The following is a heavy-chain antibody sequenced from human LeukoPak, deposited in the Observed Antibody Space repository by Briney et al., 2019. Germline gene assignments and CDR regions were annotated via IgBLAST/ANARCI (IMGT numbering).Heavy chain of an antibody. CDR3: ARDSRYCSGGSCYASYYYYGMDV. V-gene: IGHV4-59*12. Sequence: KPSETLSLTCTVSGGSISSYYWSWIRQPPGKGLEWIGYIYYSGSTNYNPSLKSRVTMSVDTSKNQFSLKLSSVTAADTAVYYCARDSRYCSGGSCYASYYYYGMDVWGQGTTVTVSS. D-gene: IGHD2-15*01. CDR1: GGSISSYY. J-gene: IGHJ6*02. CDR2: IYYSGST.